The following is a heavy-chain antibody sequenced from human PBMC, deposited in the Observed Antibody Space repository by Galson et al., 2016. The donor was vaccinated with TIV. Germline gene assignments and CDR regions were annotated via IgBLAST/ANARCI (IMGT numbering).Heavy chain of an antibody. CDR2: ISDDGTKR. CDR3: ASELFDF. Sequence: SLRLSCAASGFVFSDSAIHWVRQAPGKGLEWVAVISDDGTKRYHTDAVRGRFSIYRDNSDETVHLQMSSLRIEDSAMYYCASELFDFWGQGTLFTVSS. V-gene: IGHV3-30*04. CDR1: GFVFSDSA. J-gene: IGHJ4*02.